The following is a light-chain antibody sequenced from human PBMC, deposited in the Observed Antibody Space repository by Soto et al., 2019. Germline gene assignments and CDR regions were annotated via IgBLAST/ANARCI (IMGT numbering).Light chain of an antibody. V-gene: IGLV9-49*03. J-gene: IGLJ2*01. Sequence: QPVLTQPPSASASLGASVTLTCTLSSGYSNYKVDWYQQRPGKGPRFVMRVATGGIVGSKGDGIPDRFSVLGSGLNRYLTIKNIQEEDESDYHCGTDHGSGSNFVMIFGGGTKLTVL. CDR1: SGYSNYK. CDR2: VATGGIVG. CDR3: GTDHGSGSNFVMI.